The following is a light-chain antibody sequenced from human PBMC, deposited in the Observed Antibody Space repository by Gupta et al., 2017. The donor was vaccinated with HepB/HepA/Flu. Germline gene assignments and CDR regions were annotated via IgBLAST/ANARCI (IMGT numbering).Light chain of an antibody. V-gene: IGKV3-15*01. J-gene: IGKJ4*01. Sequence: EIVMTQSPATLSVSPGERATLSCRASQSVSSYLAWYQQKPGQAPRLLIYDASTRATGIPARFRGSGSGTEFTLTISSVQAEDFAVYYCQQCNYWLTFGEGTKVEIK. CDR3: QQCNYWLT. CDR1: QSVSSY. CDR2: DAS.